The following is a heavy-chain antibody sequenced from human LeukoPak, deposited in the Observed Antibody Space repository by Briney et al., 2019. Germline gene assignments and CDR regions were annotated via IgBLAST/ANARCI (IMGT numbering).Heavy chain of an antibody. CDR3: ARILAVAGPTYYFDY. Sequence: GGSLRLSCAASGFTFSSYSMNWVRQAPGKGLEWVSFISSSSSYIYYADSVKGRFTISRDNAKNSLYLQMNSLRAEDTAVYYCARILAVAGPTYYFDYWGQGTLVTVSS. CDR1: GFTFSSYS. D-gene: IGHD6-19*01. J-gene: IGHJ4*02. CDR2: ISSSSSYI. V-gene: IGHV3-21*01.